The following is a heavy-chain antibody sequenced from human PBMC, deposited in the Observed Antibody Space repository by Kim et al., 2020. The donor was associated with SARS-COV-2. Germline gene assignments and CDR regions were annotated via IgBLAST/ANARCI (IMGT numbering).Heavy chain of an antibody. J-gene: IGHJ2*01. D-gene: IGHD3-10*01. CDR1: GDSISSGDPY. Sequence: SETLSLTCIVSGDSISSGDPYWSWLRQSPGKGLEWIAYIHYTGTSDYNSSLKSRVVMSADTSRNEVSLKLTSVTAADTAVYYCARDRARGYFDLWGR. CDR2: IHYTGTS. CDR3: ARDRARGYFDL. V-gene: IGHV4-30-4*01.